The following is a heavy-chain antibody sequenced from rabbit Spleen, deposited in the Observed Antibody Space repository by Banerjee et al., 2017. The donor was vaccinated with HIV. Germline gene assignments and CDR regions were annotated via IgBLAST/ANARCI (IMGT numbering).Heavy chain of an antibody. J-gene: IGHJ6*01. CDR2: IDTGSRDFT. CDR3: ARDTGSSFSTYGMAL. V-gene: IGHV1S45*01. CDR1: VIDFSNYNF. D-gene: IGHD8-1*01. Sequence: QEQLEESGGVLVHPGACLTLTCNASVIDFSNYNFMCWVRQAPGKGLEWIACIDTGSRDFTYYASWAKGRFTISKTSSTTVTLQMTSLTVADTATYFCARDTGSSFSTYGMALWGPGTLVTVS.